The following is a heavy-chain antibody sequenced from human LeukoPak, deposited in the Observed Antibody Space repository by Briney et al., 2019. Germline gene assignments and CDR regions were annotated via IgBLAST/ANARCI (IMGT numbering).Heavy chain of an antibody. D-gene: IGHD3-3*01. J-gene: IGHJ6*03. CDR2: IYYSGST. CDR1: GGSISSHD. V-gene: IGHV4-59*11. Sequence: PSETLSLTCTVSGGSISSHDWSWIRQPPGKGLEWVGDIYYSGSTNYNPSLKSRGTISVDTSRNQFSLKLISVTAADTAVYYCARAHKYYDFWSRYSDYYYYYMDVWGKGTTVTVCS. CDR3: ARAHKYYDFWSRYSDYYYYYMDV.